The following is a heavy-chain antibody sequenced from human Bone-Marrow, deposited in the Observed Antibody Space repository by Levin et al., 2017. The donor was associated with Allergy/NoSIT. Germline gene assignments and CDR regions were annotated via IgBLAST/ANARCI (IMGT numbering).Heavy chain of an antibody. CDR2: MDPRDSDS. CDR3: ARFDGFVRALPFDS. D-gene: IGHD5-24*01. Sequence: GESLKISCKGSGYNFVNYWIGWVRQMPGRGLEWMGIMDPRDSDSKYSPSFEGQVTFSVDKSTSTAYLQWTSLKASDTGIYYCARFDGFVRALPFDSWGQGTLVTVSS. CDR1: GYNFVNYW. J-gene: IGHJ4*02. V-gene: IGHV5-51*01.